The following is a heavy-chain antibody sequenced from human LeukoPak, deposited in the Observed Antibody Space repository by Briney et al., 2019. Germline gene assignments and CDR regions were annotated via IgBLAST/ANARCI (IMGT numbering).Heavy chain of an antibody. CDR3: ARDSGSYAFDI. J-gene: IGHJ3*02. CDR1: GGSISSGGYY. V-gene: IGHV4-31*03. CDR2: IFYTGNT. D-gene: IGHD1-26*01. Sequence: SETLSLTCTVSGGSISSGGYYWSWIRQHPGKGLEWIGYIFYTGNTYYNPSLKSRVTISVDTSNNQFSLKLSSVTAADTAVYYCARDSGSYAFDIWGQGTMVTVSS.